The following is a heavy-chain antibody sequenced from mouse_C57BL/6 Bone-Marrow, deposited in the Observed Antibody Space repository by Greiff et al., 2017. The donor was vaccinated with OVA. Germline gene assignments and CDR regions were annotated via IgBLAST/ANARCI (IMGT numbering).Heavy chain of an antibody. CDR2: INPNNGGT. V-gene: IGHV1-26*01. CDR1: GYTFTDYY. D-gene: IGHD3-2*02. J-gene: IGHJ4*01. CDR3: PITAQATHYYAMDY. Sequence: EVQLQQSGPELVKPGASVKLSCKASGYTFTDYYMNWVKQSPGKSLEWIGDINPNNGGTSYNQKFKGKATLTVDKSSSTAYMELRSLTSEDSAVYYCPITAQATHYYAMDYWGQGTSVTVSS.